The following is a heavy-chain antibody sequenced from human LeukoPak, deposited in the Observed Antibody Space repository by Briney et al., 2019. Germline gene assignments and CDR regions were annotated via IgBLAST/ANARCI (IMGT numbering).Heavy chain of an antibody. D-gene: IGHD3-10*01. Sequence: GASVKVSCKASGFTFTAYHMHWVRQAPGQGLEWMGWINPNSGGTNYAQKFQGRVTMTRDTSISTAYMELSRLRSDDTAVYYCARGGNYYGSGSYFSFDIWGQGTMVTVSS. J-gene: IGHJ3*02. CDR1: GFTFTAYH. CDR3: ARGGNYYGSGSYFSFDI. CDR2: INPNSGGT. V-gene: IGHV1-2*02.